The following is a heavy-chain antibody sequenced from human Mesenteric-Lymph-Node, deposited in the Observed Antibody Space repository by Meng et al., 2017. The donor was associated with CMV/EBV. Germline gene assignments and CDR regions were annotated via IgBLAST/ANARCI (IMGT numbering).Heavy chain of an antibody. CDR1: GPVRGGTYY. V-gene: IGHV4-61*07. CDR3: ARHREAGLSMFYFDY. Sequence: GPVRGGTYYWNWIRPPPGKGLEWIAYISYSGSTSYNPSLKSRVTVSVDTSKNQFSLKLSSVTAADTAVYYCARHREAGLSMFYFDYWGQGTLVTVSS. CDR2: ISYSGST. J-gene: IGHJ4*02. D-gene: IGHD1-14*01.